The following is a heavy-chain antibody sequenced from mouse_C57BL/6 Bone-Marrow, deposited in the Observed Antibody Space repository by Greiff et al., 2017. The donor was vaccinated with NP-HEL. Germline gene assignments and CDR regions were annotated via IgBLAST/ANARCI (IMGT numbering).Heavy chain of an antibody. J-gene: IGHJ3*01. CDR1: GYTFTSYD. V-gene: IGHV1-85*01. CDR2: IYPRDGST. D-gene: IGHD2-1*01. Sequence: VMLVESGPELVKPGASVKLSCKASGYTFTSYDINWVKQRPGQGLEWIGWIYPRDGSTKYNEKFKGKATLTVDTSSSTAYMELHSLTSEDSAVYFCANGNYGVYWGQGTLVTVSA. CDR3: ANGNYGVY.